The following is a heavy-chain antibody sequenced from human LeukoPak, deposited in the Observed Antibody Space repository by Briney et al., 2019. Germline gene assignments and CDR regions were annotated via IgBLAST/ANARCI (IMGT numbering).Heavy chain of an antibody. J-gene: IGHJ4*02. D-gene: IGHD1-26*01. CDR3: ASNIPTPTTSPPLGY. CDR2: IDYSGRT. Sequence: PSETLSLTCAVSGGSISSSNWWSWVRPPPGKGLEWIGYIDYSGRTKYNPSLKSRVTISVDTSKNQFSLKLSSVTAADTAVYYCASNIPTPTTSPPLGYWGQGTLVTVSS. CDR1: GGSISSSNW. V-gene: IGHV4-4*02.